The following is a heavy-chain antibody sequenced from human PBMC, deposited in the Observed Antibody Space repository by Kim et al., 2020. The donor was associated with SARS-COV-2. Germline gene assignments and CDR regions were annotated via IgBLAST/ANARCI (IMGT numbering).Heavy chain of an antibody. J-gene: IGHJ4*02. V-gene: IGHV3-23*01. Sequence: GGSLRLSCVASGFTFSNYGMTWVRQAPGGGLEWVSGITGSGDITAYADSVKGRFTISRDKSKNTLYLQMSSLRAEDTAIYYCANPRQPDYWGQGTRVTVS. D-gene: IGHD6-13*01. CDR2: ITGSGDIT. CDR3: ANPRQPDY. CDR1: GFTFSNYG.